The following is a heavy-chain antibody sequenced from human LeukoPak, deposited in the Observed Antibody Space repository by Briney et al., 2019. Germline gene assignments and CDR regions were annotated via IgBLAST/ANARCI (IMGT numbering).Heavy chain of an antibody. V-gene: IGHV3-9*01. CDR1: GFTFDDYA. CDR3: AKDIGYSYASGCDY. J-gene: IGHJ4*02. Sequence: GGSLRLSCAASGFTFDDYAMHWVRQAPGEGLEWVSGISWNSGSIGYADSVKGRFTISRDNAKNSLYLQMNSLRAEDTALYYCAKDIGYSYASGCDYWGQGTLVTVSS. CDR2: ISWNSGSI. D-gene: IGHD5-18*01.